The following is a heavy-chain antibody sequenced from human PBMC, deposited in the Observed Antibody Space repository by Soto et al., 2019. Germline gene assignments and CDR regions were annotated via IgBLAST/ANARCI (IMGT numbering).Heavy chain of an antibody. V-gene: IGHV3-30-3*01. J-gene: IGHJ4*02. Sequence: QVQLVESGGGVVQPGRSLRLSCAASGFTFSSYAIHWVRQAPGKGLEWVAVISYDGSNKYYADSVKGRFTISRDNSKNTLYLQMNSLRAEDTAVYYCARADRNWGQGTLVTVSS. CDR3: ARADRN. CDR1: GFTFSSYA. CDR2: ISYDGSNK.